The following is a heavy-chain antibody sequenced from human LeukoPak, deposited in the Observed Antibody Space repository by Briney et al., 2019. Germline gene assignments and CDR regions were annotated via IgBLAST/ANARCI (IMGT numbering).Heavy chain of an antibody. J-gene: IGHJ4*02. Sequence: GGSLRLSCAASGFTFSSYAMSWVRQAPGKGLEWVSAISGSAGSTYYADSVKGRFTISRDNSKNTLYLQMNSLRAEDTAVYYCAKGQVLFGIAAAGTSYYFDYWGQGTLVTVSS. CDR2: ISGSAGST. CDR3: AKGQVLFGIAAAGTSYYFDY. V-gene: IGHV3-23*01. CDR1: GFTFSSYA. D-gene: IGHD6-13*01.